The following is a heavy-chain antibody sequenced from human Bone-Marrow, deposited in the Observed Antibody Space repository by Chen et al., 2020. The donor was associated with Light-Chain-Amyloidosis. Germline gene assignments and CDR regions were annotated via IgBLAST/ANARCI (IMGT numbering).Heavy chain of an antibody. D-gene: IGHD2-8*02. V-gene: IGHV3-15*01. J-gene: IGHJ6*03. CDR2: IKSKTDGETT. CDR3: ATGTPGGYYQYYYMDV. Sequence: EVQLVESGGGLINPGGSLRLSCAASGFTFNNAWMSWVRQAPGKGLEWVGRIKSKTDGETTDYAAPVKGRFNISRDDSTDTLYLQMDSLKTEDTAVYYCATGTPGGYYQYYYMDVWGQGTTVIVSS. CDR1: GFTFNNAW.